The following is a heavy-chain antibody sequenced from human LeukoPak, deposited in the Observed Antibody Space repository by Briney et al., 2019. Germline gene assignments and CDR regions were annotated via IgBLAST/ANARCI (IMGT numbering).Heavy chain of an antibody. CDR3: ARDYYGSGSYDY. D-gene: IGHD3-10*01. Sequence: GGSLRLPCAASGFTFSRFWMNWVRQAPGKGLEWVANIKQDGSEKYYVDSVKGRFTISRDNAKNSLYLQMNSLRAEDTAVYYCARDYYGSGSYDYWGQGTLVTVSS. CDR1: GFTFSRFW. J-gene: IGHJ4*02. V-gene: IGHV3-7*01. CDR2: IKQDGSEK.